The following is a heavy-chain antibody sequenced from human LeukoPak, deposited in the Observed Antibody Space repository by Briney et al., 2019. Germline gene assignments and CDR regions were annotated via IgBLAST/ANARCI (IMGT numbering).Heavy chain of an antibody. J-gene: IGHJ4*02. D-gene: IGHD6-19*01. Sequence: PGGSLRLSCAASGFTFSSYSMNWVRQAPGKGLEWVSSISSSSSHIYYADSVKGRFTISRDNAKNSLYLQMNSLRAEDTAVYYCASFSSGLPKYYFDYWGQGTLVTVSS. CDR3: ASFSSGLPKYYFDY. V-gene: IGHV3-21*01. CDR1: GFTFSSYS. CDR2: ISSSSSHI.